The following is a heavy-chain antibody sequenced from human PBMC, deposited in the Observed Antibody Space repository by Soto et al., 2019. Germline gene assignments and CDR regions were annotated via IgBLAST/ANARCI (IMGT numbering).Heavy chain of an antibody. CDR3: ARERRIAVAGRYYYGMDV. J-gene: IGHJ6*02. D-gene: IGHD6-19*01. CDR2: ISSSGSTI. CDR1: GFTFSSYE. V-gene: IGHV3-48*03. Sequence: HPGGSLRLSCAASGFTFSSYEMNWARQAPRKGLEWVSYISSSGSTIYYADSVKGRFTISRDNAKNSLYLQMNSLRAEDTAVYYCARERRIAVAGRYYYGMDVWGQGTTVTVSS.